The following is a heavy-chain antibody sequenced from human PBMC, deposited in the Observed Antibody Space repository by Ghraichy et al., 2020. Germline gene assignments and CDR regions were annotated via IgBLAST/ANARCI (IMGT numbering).Heavy chain of an antibody. CDR3: ARDIYEWELLRGGYFDY. V-gene: IGHV4-4*07. CDR2: IYTSGST. J-gene: IGHJ4*02. Sequence: SETLSLTCTVSGGSISSYYWSWIRQPAGKGLEWIGRIYTSGSTNYNPSLKSRVTMSVDTSKNQFSLKLSSVTAADTAVYYCARDIYEWELLRGGYFDYWGQGTLVTVSS. CDR1: GGSISSYY. D-gene: IGHD1-26*01.